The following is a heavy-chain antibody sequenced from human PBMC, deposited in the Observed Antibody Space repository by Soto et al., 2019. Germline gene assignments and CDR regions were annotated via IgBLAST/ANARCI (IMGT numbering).Heavy chain of an antibody. Sequence: KPSETLSLTXTVSGGSVTNSSYYWGWIRQSPGKGLEWIGSVYYRGRSYSKSSVKSRVTISVDTSKNRFSLSLNSVTASDTAVYFCVSQRTTVPTQAYFDYWGPGALVTVSS. J-gene: IGHJ4*02. CDR3: VSQRTTVPTQAYFDY. V-gene: IGHV4-39*01. CDR2: VYYRGRS. CDR1: GGSVTNSSYY. D-gene: IGHD4-17*01.